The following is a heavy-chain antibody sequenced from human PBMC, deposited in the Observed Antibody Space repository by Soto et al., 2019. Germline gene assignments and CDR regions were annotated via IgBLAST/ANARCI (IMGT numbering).Heavy chain of an antibody. J-gene: IGHJ6*02. CDR3: ARDTAMGYYGMDV. D-gene: IGHD5-18*01. CDR1: GFTFSDYC. V-gene: IGHV3-11*01. CDR2: ISSSGSTI. Sequence: PGGSLRLSCAASGFTFSDYCMSWIRQAPGKGLEWVSYISSSGSTIYYADSVKGRFTISRDNAKNSLYLQMNSLRAEDTAVYYCARDTAMGYYGMDVWGQGTTVTVSS.